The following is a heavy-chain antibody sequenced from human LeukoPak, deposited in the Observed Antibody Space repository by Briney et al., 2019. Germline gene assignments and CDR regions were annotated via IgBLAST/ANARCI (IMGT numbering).Heavy chain of an antibody. V-gene: IGHV1-69*13. D-gene: IGHD6-25*01. CDR1: GGTFRTFA. CDR3: GLSGNYYYYYTDV. CDR2: IIPIFGIP. J-gene: IGHJ6*03. Sequence: VASVKVSCKASGGTFRTFAISWVRQAPGQGLEWMGGIIPIFGIPDSAQKFQGRRTITADESTTTAYMELSSLRSDDTAIYYCGLSGNYYYYYTDVWGKGTTVTISS.